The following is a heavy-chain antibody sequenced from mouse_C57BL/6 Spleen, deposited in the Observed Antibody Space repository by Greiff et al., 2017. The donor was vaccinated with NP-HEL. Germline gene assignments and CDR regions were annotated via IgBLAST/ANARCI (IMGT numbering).Heavy chain of an antibody. CDR2: INYDGSST. V-gene: IGHV5-16*01. CDR1: GFTFSDYY. D-gene: IGHD2-4*01. CDR3: ARGGLRRYYAMDY. Sequence: EVKLMESEGGLVQPGSSMKLSCTASGFTFSDYYMAWVRQVPEKGLEWVANINYDGSSTYYLDSLKSRFIISRDNAKNILYLQMSSLKSEDTATYYCARGGLRRYYAMDYWGQGTSVTVSS. J-gene: IGHJ4*01.